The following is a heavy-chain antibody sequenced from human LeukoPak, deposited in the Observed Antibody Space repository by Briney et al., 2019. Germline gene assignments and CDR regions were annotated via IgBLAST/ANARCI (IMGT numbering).Heavy chain of an antibody. CDR2: ISSSGSTI. J-gene: IGHJ6*03. CDR3: ARGEYDSSGYYYDYYYYYMDV. Sequence: GGSLRLSRAASGFTFSDYYMSWIRQAPGKGLEWVSYISSSGSTIYYADSVKGRFTISRDNAKNSLYLQMNSLRAEDTAVYYCARGEYDSSGYYYDYYYYYMDVWGKGTTVTVSS. V-gene: IGHV3-11*04. D-gene: IGHD3-22*01. CDR1: GFTFSDYY.